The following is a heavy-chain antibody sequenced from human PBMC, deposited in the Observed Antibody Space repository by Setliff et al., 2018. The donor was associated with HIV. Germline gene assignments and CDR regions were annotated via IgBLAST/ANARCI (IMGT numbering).Heavy chain of an antibody. CDR2: IIPIFGTA. D-gene: IGHD2-15*01. CDR3: ARERRYCSGGSCSKIFDY. CDR1: GGTFSSYA. V-gene: IGHV1-69*05. J-gene: IGHJ4*02. Sequence: VASVKVSCKASGGTFSSYAISWVRQAPGQGLEWMGGIIPIFGTANYAQKFQGRVTITTDESTSTAYMELSSLRSEDTAVYSCARERRYCSGGSCSKIFDYWGQGTLVTVSS.